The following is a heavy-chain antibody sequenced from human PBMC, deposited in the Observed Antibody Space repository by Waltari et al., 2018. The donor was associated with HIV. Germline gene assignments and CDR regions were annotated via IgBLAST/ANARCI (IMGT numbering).Heavy chain of an antibody. Sequence: QVQLQQWGAGLLKPSATLSLPCAVHVGSFSGYCCSWTRQHPGKGLEWIGEINNSGSTNYIPSLKSRVTISVDTSKNQFSLKLSSVTAADTAVYYCARGSSMVRGVNDYWGQGTLVTVSS. CDR1: VGSFSGYC. CDR3: ARGSSMVRGVNDY. CDR2: INNSGST. J-gene: IGHJ4*02. V-gene: IGHV4-34*01. D-gene: IGHD3-10*01.